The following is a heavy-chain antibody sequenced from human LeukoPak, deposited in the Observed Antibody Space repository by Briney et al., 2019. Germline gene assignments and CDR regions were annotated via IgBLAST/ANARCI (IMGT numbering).Heavy chain of an antibody. CDR3: AKDLFSSGSYHAIIDY. D-gene: IGHD1-26*01. CDR1: GYTFSSHA. V-gene: IGHV3-23*01. Sequence: GGSLRLSCAASGYTFSSHAMSWVRQAPGKGLEWVSGITGSGGGTYYADSVKGRFTISRDNSKNTVYVQMNSLRAEDTAVYYCAKDLFSSGSYHAIIDYWGQGTLLTVSS. J-gene: IGHJ4*02. CDR2: ITGSGGGT.